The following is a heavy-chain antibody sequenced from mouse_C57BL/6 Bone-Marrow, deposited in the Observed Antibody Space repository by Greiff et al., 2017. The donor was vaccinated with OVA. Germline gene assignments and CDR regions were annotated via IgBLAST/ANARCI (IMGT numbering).Heavy chain of an antibody. CDR1: GFTFSSYG. V-gene: IGHV5-6*01. CDR2: LSSGGSYT. J-gene: IGHJ3*01. Sequence: EVKLVESGGDLVKPGGSLKLSCAASGFTFSSYGMSWVRQTPDKRLEWVATLSSGGSYTYYPDSVKGRFTISRDNAKNTLYLQMSSLKSEDTAMYYCARHMGYGIIFAYWGQGTLVTVSA. D-gene: IGHD2-1*01. CDR3: ARHMGYGIIFAY.